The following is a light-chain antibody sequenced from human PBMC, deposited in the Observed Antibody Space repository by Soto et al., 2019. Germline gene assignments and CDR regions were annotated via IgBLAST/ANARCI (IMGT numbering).Light chain of an antibody. Sequence: DIQMTQSPSTLSASVGDRVTMTCRASQSIGSWLAWYQHKPGRAPKLLIFDGARLESGVPSRFSGSGSGTEFTFTISSLQPEDFATYYCQQYNKFSTTFGQGTKVDSK. V-gene: IGKV1-5*01. J-gene: IGKJ1*01. CDR2: DGA. CDR1: QSIGSW. CDR3: QQYNKFSTT.